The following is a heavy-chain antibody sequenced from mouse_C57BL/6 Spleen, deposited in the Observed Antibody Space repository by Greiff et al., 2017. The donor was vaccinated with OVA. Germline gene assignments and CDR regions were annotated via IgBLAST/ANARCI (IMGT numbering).Heavy chain of an antibody. CDR3: ARDYYGYSYYFDY. V-gene: IGHV5-4*01. CDR2: ISDGGSYT. Sequence: EVKLVESGGGLVKPGGSLKLSCAASGFTFSSYALSWVRQTPEKRLEWVATISDGGSYTYYPDNVKGRFTISRDNAKNNLYLQMSHLKSEDTAMYYCARDYYGYSYYFDYWGQGTTLTVSS. D-gene: IGHD2-2*01. CDR1: GFTFSSYA. J-gene: IGHJ2*01.